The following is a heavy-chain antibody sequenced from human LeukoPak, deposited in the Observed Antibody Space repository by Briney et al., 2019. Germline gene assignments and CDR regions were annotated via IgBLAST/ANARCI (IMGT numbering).Heavy chain of an antibody. Sequence: GGSLRLSCAASGFTFSSYSMNWVRQAPGKGLEWVSSISSSSSYIYYADSVKGRFTISRDNAKNSLYLQMYSLRAEDTAVYYCASHSGYDIQKRDYWGQGTLVTVSS. V-gene: IGHV3-21*01. CDR1: GFTFSSYS. CDR3: ASHSGYDIQKRDY. J-gene: IGHJ4*02. D-gene: IGHD5-12*01. CDR2: ISSSSSYI.